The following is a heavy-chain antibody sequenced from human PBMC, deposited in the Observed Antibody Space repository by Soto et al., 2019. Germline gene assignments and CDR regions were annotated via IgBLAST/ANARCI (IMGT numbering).Heavy chain of an antibody. CDR2: IKIKTDSETT. V-gene: IGHV3-15*01. D-gene: IGHD3-10*01. J-gene: IGHJ6*02. CDR1: GFTFSNAL. Sequence: GGSLRLTCAASGFTFSNALMSRVRQAPGNGFEWGGRIKIKTDSETTDYAAPVKGRFTISRSDAKNTLYRQMNNLTAEDTAVNYRTTDGFLYYYGMDVWGAGTTLTV. CDR3: TTDGFLYYYGMDV.